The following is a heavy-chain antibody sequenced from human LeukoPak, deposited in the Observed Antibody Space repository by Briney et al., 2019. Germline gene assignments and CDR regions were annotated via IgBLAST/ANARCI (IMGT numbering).Heavy chain of an antibody. D-gene: IGHD2-21*01. CDR3: ARTAVMDWYFDL. Sequence: SETLSLTCTVSGGSISSSSYYWGWIRQPPGKGLEWIGSIYYSGSTYYNPSLKSRVTISVDTSKNQFSLKLSSVTAADTAVYYCARTAVMDWYFDLWAVAPWSLSPQ. V-gene: IGHV4-39*01. J-gene: IGHJ2*01. CDR1: GGSISSSSYY. CDR2: IYYSGST.